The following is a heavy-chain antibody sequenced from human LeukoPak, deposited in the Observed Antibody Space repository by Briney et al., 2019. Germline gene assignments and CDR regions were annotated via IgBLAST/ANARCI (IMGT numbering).Heavy chain of an antibody. CDR1: GFTFTSYW. Sequence: GGSLRLSCAASGFTFTSYWMYWVRQAPGKGLEWVADIKEDGSEKYYVDSVKGRFTISRDNAKNSLYLQMNSLRAEDTAVYYCARSSYYCFDYWGQGTQVTVSS. V-gene: IGHV3-7*01. CDR3: ARSSYYCFDY. CDR2: IKEDGSEK. D-gene: IGHD2-21*01. J-gene: IGHJ4*02.